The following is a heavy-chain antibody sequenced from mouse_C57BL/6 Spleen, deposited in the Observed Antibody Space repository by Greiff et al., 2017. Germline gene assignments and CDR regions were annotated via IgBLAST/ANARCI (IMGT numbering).Heavy chain of an antibody. CDR1: GYSITSGYY. CDR2: ISYDGSN. J-gene: IGHJ2*01. D-gene: IGHD4-1*01. Sequence: EVQLQQSGPGLVKPSQSLSLTCSVTGYSITSGYYWNWIRQFPGNKLEWMGYISYDGSNNYNPSLKNRISITRDTSKNQFFLKLNAVTTEDTATYYCARELGRRGFDYWGQGTTLTVSS. CDR3: ARELGRRGFDY. V-gene: IGHV3-6*01.